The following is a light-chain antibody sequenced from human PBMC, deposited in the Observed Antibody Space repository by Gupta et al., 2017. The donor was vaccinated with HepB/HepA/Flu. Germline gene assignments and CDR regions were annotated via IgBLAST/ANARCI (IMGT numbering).Light chain of an antibody. Sequence: SALAQPASVSGSPGQTITISCTGSSYDVGAYNFVSWYQQHPGKAPRLIIYDVTNRPSGVSNRFSGSKSGNTASLTISGLQAEDEADYYCCSYVATNTGVFGGGTKLTV. CDR3: CSYVATNTGV. CDR2: DVT. J-gene: IGLJ3*02. V-gene: IGLV2-14*03. CDR1: SYDVGAYNF.